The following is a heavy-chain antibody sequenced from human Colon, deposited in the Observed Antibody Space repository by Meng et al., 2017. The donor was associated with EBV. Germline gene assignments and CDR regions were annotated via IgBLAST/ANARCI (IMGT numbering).Heavy chain of an antibody. CDR2: ISTNTGTP. Sequence: QVEMVQSGAELKNPGASVKVSCKASGYTFSTYTINWVRQAHGRGLEWMGWISTNTGTPTYTQGFTGRFVFSLDTSVSTAYLQISSLKAEDTAVYYCARGGNFDPWGQGTLVTVSS. V-gene: IGHV7-4-1*02. D-gene: IGHD2/OR15-2a*01. CDR1: GYTFSTYT. J-gene: IGHJ5*02. CDR3: ARGGNFDP.